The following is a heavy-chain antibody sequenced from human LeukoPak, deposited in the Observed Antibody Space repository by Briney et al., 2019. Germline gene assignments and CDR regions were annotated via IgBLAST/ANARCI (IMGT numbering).Heavy chain of an antibody. CDR3: ARDGYSSGWSGYYYYMDV. J-gene: IGHJ6*03. Sequence: GGSLRLSCAASGFTFSRYWMTWVRQAPGKGLEWVANIKEDGSEKYYVDSVKGRFTISRDNAKNSLYLQMGSLRAEDMAVYYCARDGYSSGWSGYYYYMDVWGKGTTVTISS. D-gene: IGHD6-19*01. V-gene: IGHV3-7*01. CDR1: GFTFSRYW. CDR2: IKEDGSEK.